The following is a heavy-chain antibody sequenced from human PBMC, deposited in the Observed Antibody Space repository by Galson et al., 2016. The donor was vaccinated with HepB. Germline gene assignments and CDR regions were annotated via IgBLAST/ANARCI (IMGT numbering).Heavy chain of an antibody. CDR2: IWSGAIKK. J-gene: IGHJ5*02. CDR3: AREGGATVTTSWFDP. CDR1: GFSFSTYA. Sequence: SLRLSCAGSGFSFSTYAVHWVRQTPGKGLEWVAVIWSGAIKKYYADSVEGRFTISRDDSENTVYLQINTLRVEDTAMYYCAREGGATVTTSWFDPWGQGTLVTVSS. D-gene: IGHD4-17*01. V-gene: IGHV3-33*01.